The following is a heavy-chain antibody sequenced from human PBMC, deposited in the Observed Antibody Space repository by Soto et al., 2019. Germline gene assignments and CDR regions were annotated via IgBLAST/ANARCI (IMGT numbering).Heavy chain of an antibody. V-gene: IGHV1-69*01. D-gene: IGHD3-16*02. CDR1: GDTFSTYA. Sequence: QVQLVQSGAEVKKPGSSVKVSCKSSGDTFSTYAISWVRQAPGQGLEWMGGIIPMFGSTNDAQKFQGRVTITADASTSTAYMELSRLSSEDTAIYYCARHLAGYPLYYYYYGMDVWGQGTTVTVSS. J-gene: IGHJ6*02. CDR2: IIPMFGST. CDR3: ARHLAGYPLYYYYYGMDV.